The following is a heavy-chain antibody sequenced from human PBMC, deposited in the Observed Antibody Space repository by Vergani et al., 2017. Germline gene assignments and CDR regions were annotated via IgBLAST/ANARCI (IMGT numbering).Heavy chain of an antibody. J-gene: IGHJ3*02. CDR1: GGSISSGGYY. CDR2: IYYSGST. D-gene: IGHD3-10*01. Sequence: QVQLQESGPGLVKPSQTLSLTCTVSGGSISSGGYYWSWIRQHPGKGLEWIGYIYYSGSTYYNPSLKSRVTISVDTSKNQFSLKLSSVTAADTAVYYCARDVLWFGEARINAFDIWGRGTMVTVSS. CDR3: ARDVLWFGEARINAFDI. V-gene: IGHV4-31*03.